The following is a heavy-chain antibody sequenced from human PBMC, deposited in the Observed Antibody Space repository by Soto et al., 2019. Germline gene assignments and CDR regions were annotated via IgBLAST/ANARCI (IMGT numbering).Heavy chain of an antibody. D-gene: IGHD3-3*01. Sequence: PSETLSLTCAVYGGSFSGYYWSWIRQPPGKGLEWIGEINHSGSTNYNPSLKSRVTISVDTSKNQFSLKLSSVTAADTAVYYCARGLGVRFLEWLLYGYGMDVWAKGPRSPSP. V-gene: IGHV4-34*01. CDR3: ARGLGVRFLEWLLYGYGMDV. CDR1: GGSFSGYY. J-gene: IGHJ6*02. CDR2: INHSGST.